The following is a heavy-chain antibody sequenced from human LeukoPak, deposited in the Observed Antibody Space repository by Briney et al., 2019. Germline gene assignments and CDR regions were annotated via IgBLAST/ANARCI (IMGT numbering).Heavy chain of an antibody. CDR1: GYTFTNYY. V-gene: IGHV1-46*01. J-gene: IGHJ4*02. CDR2: ISPSGGST. D-gene: IGHD6-19*01. CDR3: ARDGVAGTYYFDY. Sequence: ASVKVSCKASGYTFTNYYMHWVRQAPGQGLEWMGMISPSGGSTSYPQKFQGRVTMTGDTSTSTVYMELSSLRSEDTAVYFCARDGVAGTYYFDYWGQGTLVTVSS.